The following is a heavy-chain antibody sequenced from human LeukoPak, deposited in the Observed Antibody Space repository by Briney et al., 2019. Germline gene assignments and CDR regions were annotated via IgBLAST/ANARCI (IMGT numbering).Heavy chain of an antibody. V-gene: IGHV3-23*01. D-gene: IGHD5-18*01. CDR2: ISRSADNT. CDR3: AKDLGNSFGYENVFDY. J-gene: IGHJ4*02. CDR1: GFTFSSYA. Sequence: GGSLRLSCAASGFTFSSYAMNWVRQAPGKGLERVSGISRSADNTCYTDSVKGRFTISRDNSKNTLYLQMSSLRAEDTAVYYCAKDLGNSFGYENVFDYWGQGTLVTVSS.